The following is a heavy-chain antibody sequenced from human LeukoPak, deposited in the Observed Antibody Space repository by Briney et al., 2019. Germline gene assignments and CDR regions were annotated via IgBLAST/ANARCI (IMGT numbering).Heavy chain of an antibody. V-gene: IGHV3-21*01. J-gene: IGHJ5*02. Sequence: GGSLRLSCAASGFTFSNYVINWVRQAPGKGLEWVSSISSSSSYIYYADSVKGRFTISRDNAKNSLYLQMNSLRAEDTAVYYCARTDGYSYGSNWFDPWGQGTLVTVSS. CDR2: ISSSSSYI. CDR1: GFTFSNYV. D-gene: IGHD5-18*01. CDR3: ARTDGYSYGSNWFDP.